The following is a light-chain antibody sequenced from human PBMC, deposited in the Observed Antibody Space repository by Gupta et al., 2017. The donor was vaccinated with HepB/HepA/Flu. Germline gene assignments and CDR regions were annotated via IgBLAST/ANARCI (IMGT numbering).Light chain of an antibody. CDR2: KAS. V-gene: IGKV1-5*03. J-gene: IGKJ3*01. Sequence: DIQMTKSPSTLSASVGDRVTITCRASQSISSWLAWYQQKPGKAPKLLIYKASSLESGVPSRFSGSGSGTEFTLTISSLQPDDFATYYCQQYNNYLFTFGPGTKVDIK. CDR1: QSISSW. CDR3: QQYNNYLFT.